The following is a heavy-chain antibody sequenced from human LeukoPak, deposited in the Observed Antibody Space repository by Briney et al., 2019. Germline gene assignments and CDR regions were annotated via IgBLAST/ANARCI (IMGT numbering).Heavy chain of an antibody. Sequence: ASVKVSCKASGYTFTGYYMHWVRQAPGQGLEWMGWINPNSGGTNYAQKFQGRVTMTRDTSISTAYMELSRLRSDDTAVYYCAIPIAAAGFNWFDPWGQGTLVTVSS. D-gene: IGHD6-13*01. CDR1: GYTFTGYY. CDR3: AIPIAAAGFNWFDP. V-gene: IGHV1-2*02. CDR2: INPNSGGT. J-gene: IGHJ5*02.